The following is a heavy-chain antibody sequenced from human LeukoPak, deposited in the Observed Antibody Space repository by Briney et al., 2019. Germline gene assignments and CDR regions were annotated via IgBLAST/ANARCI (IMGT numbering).Heavy chain of an antibody. CDR2: IYYSGST. D-gene: IGHD6-13*01. J-gene: IGHJ4*02. V-gene: IGHV4-39*07. CDR1: GGSISSSSYY. Sequence: SETLSLTCTVSGGSISSSSYYWGWIRQPPGKGLEWIGSIYYSGSTYYNPSLKSRVTISVDTSKNQFSLKLSSVTAADTAVYYCARADRIAAAGIFDYWGQGTLVTVSS. CDR3: ARADRIAAAGIFDY.